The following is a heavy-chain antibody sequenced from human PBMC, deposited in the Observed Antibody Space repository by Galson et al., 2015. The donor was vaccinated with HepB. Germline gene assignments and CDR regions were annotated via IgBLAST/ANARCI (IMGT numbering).Heavy chain of an antibody. CDR3: ARDHWAWGITMVRGVLFDL. J-gene: IGHJ2*01. Sequence: SLRLSCAASGFTFSSYSMNWVRQAPGKGLEWVSSISSSSSYIYYADSVKGRLTISRDNAKNSLYLQMNSLRAEDTAVYYCARDHWAWGITMVRGVLFDLWGRGTLVTVSS. V-gene: IGHV3-21*01. D-gene: IGHD3-10*01. CDR2: ISSSSSYI. CDR1: GFTFSSYS.